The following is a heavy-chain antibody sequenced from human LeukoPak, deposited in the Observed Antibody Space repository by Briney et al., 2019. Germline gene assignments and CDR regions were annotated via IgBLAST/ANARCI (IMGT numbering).Heavy chain of an antibody. J-gene: IGHJ6*02. V-gene: IGHV3-11*01. D-gene: IGHD2-21*02. CDR2: ISSSGSTI. CDR3: ARDTAIKYYYGMDV. CDR1: GFTFSDYY. Sequence: GGSLRLSCAASGFTFSDYYMSWIRQAPGKGLEWVSYISSSGSTIYYADSVKGRFTISRDNAKNSLYLQTNSLRAEDTAVYYCARDTAIKYYYGMDVWGQGTTVTVSS.